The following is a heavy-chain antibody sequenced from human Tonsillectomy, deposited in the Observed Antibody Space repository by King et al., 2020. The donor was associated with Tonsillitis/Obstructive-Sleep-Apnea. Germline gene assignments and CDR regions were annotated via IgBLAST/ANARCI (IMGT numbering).Heavy chain of an antibody. J-gene: IGHJ3*02. Sequence: VQLVESGGTLVQPGGSLRLSCAASGFTFSNYAMNWVRQAPGKGLEWVSGISGSGGSTFYADSVKGRFTISRDSSKNTLYLQMSSLRADDTAVYYCAKELYFDFWSGYYVDDAFDIWGQGTMVTVSS. CDR3: AKELYFDFWSGYYVDDAFDI. D-gene: IGHD3-3*01. CDR2: ISGSGGST. V-gene: IGHV3-23*04. CDR1: GFTFSNYA.